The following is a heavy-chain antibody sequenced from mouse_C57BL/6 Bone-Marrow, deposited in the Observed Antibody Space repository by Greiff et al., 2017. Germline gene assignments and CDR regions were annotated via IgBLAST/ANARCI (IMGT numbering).Heavy chain of an antibody. CDR1: GFSLTSYG. CDR2: IWGVGST. Sequence: VKLMESGPGLVAPSQSLSITCTVSGFSLTSYGVDWVRQSPGKGLEWLGGIWGVGSTNDNSALKSRLSISKDNSKSQVFLKMNSLQTDDTAMYYGASRITTNAMDYWGQGTSVTVSS. V-gene: IGHV2-6*01. J-gene: IGHJ4*01. CDR3: ASRITTNAMDY. D-gene: IGHD2-4*01.